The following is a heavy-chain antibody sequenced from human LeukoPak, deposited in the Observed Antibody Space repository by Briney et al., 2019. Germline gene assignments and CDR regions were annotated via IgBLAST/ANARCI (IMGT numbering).Heavy chain of an antibody. V-gene: IGHV3-21*01. J-gene: IGHJ6*03. CDR2: INSSSYI. CDR3: ARGVYCSSTSCYSYYYYMDV. Sequence: GGSLRLSCAASGFTFSSYSMNWVRQAPGKGLEWVSSINSSSYIYYADSVKGRFTISRDNAKNSLYLQMNSLRAEDTAVYYCARGVYCSSTSCYSYYYYMDVWGKGTTVTVSS. CDR1: GFTFSSYS. D-gene: IGHD2-2*01.